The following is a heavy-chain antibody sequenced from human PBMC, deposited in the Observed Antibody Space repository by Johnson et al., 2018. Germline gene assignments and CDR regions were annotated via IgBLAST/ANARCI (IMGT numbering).Heavy chain of an antibody. CDR2: IYYSGST. Sequence: QVQLQESGPGLVKPSETLSLTCTVSGGSISSYYWSWIRQPPGKGLEWIGYIYYSGSTNYNPSLKSRVTISVDTSKNLFSLKLSSVTAADPAVYYCARDQDGGYKYYGSGARNYYYYYGMDGWGQGTTVTVSS. CDR3: ARDQDGGYKYYGSGARNYYYYYGMDG. J-gene: IGHJ6*02. V-gene: IGHV4-59*01. CDR1: GGSISSYY. D-gene: IGHD3-10*01.